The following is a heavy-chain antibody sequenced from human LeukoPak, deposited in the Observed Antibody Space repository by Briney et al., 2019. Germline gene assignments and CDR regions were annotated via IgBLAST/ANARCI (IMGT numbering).Heavy chain of an antibody. CDR2: IYTSGST. CDR3: ARHYSRSWYQDYFDY. Sequence: SETLSLTCTVSGGSISSGNYYWSWIRQPAGKGLEWIGRIYTSGSTNYNPSLKSRVSLSVDTSKNQFSLKLSSVTAADTAVYYCARHYSRSWYQDYFDYWGQGTLVTVSS. J-gene: IGHJ4*02. CDR1: GGSISSGNYY. D-gene: IGHD6-13*01. V-gene: IGHV4-61*02.